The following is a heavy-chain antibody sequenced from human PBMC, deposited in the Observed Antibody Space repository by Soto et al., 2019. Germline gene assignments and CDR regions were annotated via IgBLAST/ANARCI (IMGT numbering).Heavy chain of an antibody. D-gene: IGHD3-10*01. CDR3: ARSPPGPYGSGSYYFDY. J-gene: IGHJ4*02. V-gene: IGHV1-69*13. Sequence: GASVKVSCKASGGTFSSYAISWVRQAPGQGLEWMGGIIPIFGTANYAQKFQGRVTITADESTSTAYMELSSLRSEDTAVYYCARSPPGPYGSGSYYFDYRGKGTLVTVSS. CDR2: IIPIFGTA. CDR1: GGTFSSYA.